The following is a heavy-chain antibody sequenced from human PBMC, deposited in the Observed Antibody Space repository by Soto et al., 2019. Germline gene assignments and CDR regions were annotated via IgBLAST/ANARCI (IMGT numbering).Heavy chain of an antibody. CDR3: ARCELRYFDGLPPNWFAP. CDR1: GFTFSSYG. V-gene: IGHV3-33*01. CDR2: IWYDGSNK. J-gene: IGHJ5*02. D-gene: IGHD3-9*01. Sequence: QVQLVESGGGVVQPGRSLRLSCVASGFTFSSYGMHWVRQAPGKGLEWVAVIWYDGSNKYYADSVKGRFTISRDNSKNRLYLQMNSRRAEDTAVNSCARCELRYFDGLPPNWFAPWGQGTLVTVSS.